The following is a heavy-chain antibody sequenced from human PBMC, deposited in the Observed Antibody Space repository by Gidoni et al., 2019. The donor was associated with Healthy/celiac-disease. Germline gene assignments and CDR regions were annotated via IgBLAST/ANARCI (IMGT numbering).Heavy chain of an antibody. Sequence: QVQLVESGGGVVQPGRYLRLSCAASGFTFSSYGMHWVRQAPGKGLEWVAVIWYDGSNKYYADSVKGRFTISRDNSKNTLYLQMNSLRAEDTAVYYCARTYSSPGGDYFDYWGQGTLVTVSS. CDR2: IWYDGSNK. J-gene: IGHJ4*02. D-gene: IGHD6-13*01. CDR1: GFTFSSYG. V-gene: IGHV3-33*01. CDR3: ARTYSSPGGDYFDY.